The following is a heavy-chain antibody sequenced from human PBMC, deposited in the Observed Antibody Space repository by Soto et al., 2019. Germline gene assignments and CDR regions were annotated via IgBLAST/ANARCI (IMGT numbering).Heavy chain of an antibody. CDR1: GGSLSSGGYS. Sequence: LQVQESGSGLVKPSQNPSPNCAVPGGSLSSGGYSWSWIRPPPGKGLEWIGYIYHSGSTYYNPSLKSRVTISVDRSKNQFSLKLSSVTAADTAVYYCARGQVVAAQHWGQGTLVTVSS. CDR2: IYHSGST. J-gene: IGHJ4*02. D-gene: IGHD2-15*01. CDR3: ARGQVVAAQH. V-gene: IGHV4-30-2*01.